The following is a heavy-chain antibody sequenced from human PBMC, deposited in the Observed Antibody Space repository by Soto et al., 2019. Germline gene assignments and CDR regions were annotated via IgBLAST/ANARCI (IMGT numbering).Heavy chain of an antibody. CDR1: GFTFSSYG. D-gene: IGHD2-21*02. V-gene: IGHV3-23*01. Sequence: GGSLRLSCAASGFTFSSYGMHWVRQAPGKGLEWVAAIGPTGGPTYYADSVKGRLTISRDNSKKTLYLQMSSLRVDDTAVYYCSWRGVTSTSWGRGTLVTVSS. CDR2: IGPTGGPT. J-gene: IGHJ5*02. CDR3: SWRGVTSTS.